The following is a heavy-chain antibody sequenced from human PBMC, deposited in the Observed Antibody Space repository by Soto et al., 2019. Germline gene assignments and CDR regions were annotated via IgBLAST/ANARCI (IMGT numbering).Heavy chain of an antibody. CDR2: IYYSGST. CDR1: GGSISSGGYY. V-gene: IGHV4-30-4*08. CDR3: ARSIKNFDLDY. D-gene: IGHD3-9*01. J-gene: IGHJ4*02. Sequence: QVQLQESGPGLVKPSQTLSLTCTVSGGSISSGGYYWSWIRQHPGKGLEWIGYIYYSGSTYYNPSLKRRVNKSRDTAKNQFPPKLSFVDGGDTAGDYCARSIKNFDLDYRGQGTPVNGSS.